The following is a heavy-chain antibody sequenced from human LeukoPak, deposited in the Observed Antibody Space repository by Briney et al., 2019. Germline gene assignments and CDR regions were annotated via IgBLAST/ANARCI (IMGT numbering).Heavy chain of an antibody. CDR2: ITSDGSST. J-gene: IGHJ4*02. D-gene: IGHD5-24*01. CDR3: ARTREYYFDY. V-gene: IGHV3-74*01. CDR1: GFTFSSYW. Sequence: GGSLRLSCAASGFTFSSYWMHCVRQAPGKGLVWVSRITSDGSSTTYADSVKGRFTISRDNAKNTVYLQMNSLRAEDTAVYYCARTREYYFDYWGQGTLVTVSS.